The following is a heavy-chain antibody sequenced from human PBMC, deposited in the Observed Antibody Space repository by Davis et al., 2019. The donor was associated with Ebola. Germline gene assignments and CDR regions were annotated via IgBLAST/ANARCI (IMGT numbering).Heavy chain of an antibody. CDR3: AKEVVPLSAAMKGFES. CDR2: ISNDGQDI. D-gene: IGHD2-2*01. CDR1: GFTFSSYD. V-gene: IGHV3-30*18. J-gene: IGHJ4*02. Sequence: GESLKISCAASGFTFSSYDMHWVRQAPGQGLEWVAVISNDGQDISYADSLKGRFTISRDNSKNTVSLQMDSLRREDTALYFCAKEVVPLSAAMKGFESWGQGTQVTVAS.